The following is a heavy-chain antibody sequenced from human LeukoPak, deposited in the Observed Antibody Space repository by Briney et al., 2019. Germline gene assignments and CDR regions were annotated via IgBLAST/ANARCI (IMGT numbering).Heavy chain of an antibody. CDR2: ISYDENDK. J-gene: IGHJ4*02. V-gene: IGHV3-30*04. D-gene: IGHD2-21*01. Sequence: GGSLRLSCAASGFTFSIYAMHWVRQAPGKGLEWVAVISYDENDKYYADSVKGRFTISRDNSKNTLYLQMNSLRAEDTAVYYCVRGVRREGDQFDYWGQGTLVTVSS. CDR1: GFTFSIYA. CDR3: VRGVRREGDQFDY.